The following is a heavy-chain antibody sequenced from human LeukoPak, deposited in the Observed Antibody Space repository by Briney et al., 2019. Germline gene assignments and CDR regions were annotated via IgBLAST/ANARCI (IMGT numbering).Heavy chain of an antibody. V-gene: IGHV5-51*01. CDR3: ARGAAGTTPDYYYVGLDV. D-gene: IGHD1-7*01. J-gene: IGHJ6*02. CDR2: IYPGDSDT. Sequence: GEPLQISGKGSGSIFTDYRIGWVRPLQGKRLEWMGIIYPGDSDTRYSPSLQGQVTVSAYKSITTAHLQWSSLKASDTAMYYCARGAAGTTPDYYYVGLDVWGQGTTVRVSS. CDR1: GSIFTDYR.